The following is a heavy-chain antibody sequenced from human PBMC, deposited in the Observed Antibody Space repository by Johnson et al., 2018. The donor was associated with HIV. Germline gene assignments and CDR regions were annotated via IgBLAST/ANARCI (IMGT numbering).Heavy chain of an antibody. CDR1: GFTFSSYG. Sequence: QVQLVESGGGLVQPGGSLRLSCAASGFTFSSYGMHWVRQAPGKGLEWVAFIRYDGSNKYYADSVKGRFTISRDNSKNTLYLQMNSLGAEEPAVYYCARALTGAAAGDDAFDIWGQGTMVTVSS. D-gene: IGHD6-13*01. J-gene: IGHJ3*02. V-gene: IGHV3-30*02. CDR2: IRYDGSNK. CDR3: ARALTGAAAGDDAFDI.